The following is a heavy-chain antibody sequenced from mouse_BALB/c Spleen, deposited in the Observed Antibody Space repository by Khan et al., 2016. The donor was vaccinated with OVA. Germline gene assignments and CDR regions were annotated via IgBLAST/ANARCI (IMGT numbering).Heavy chain of an antibody. CDR1: GYSITSEYA. D-gene: IGHD2-4*01. Sequence: VQLKESGPGLVKPSQSLSLTCTVTGYSITSEYAWNWIRQFPGNKLEWMGYINYSGHTRFNPSLKSRTSFTRDTSKNQFFLQLNSVNTEDTATYYCARKDYYDYDPFPYWGQGTLVTVSA. CDR2: INYSGHT. CDR3: ARKDYYDYDPFPY. V-gene: IGHV3-2*02. J-gene: IGHJ3*01.